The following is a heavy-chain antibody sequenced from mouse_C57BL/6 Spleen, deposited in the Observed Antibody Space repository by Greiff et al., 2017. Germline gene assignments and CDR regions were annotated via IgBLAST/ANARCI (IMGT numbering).Heavy chain of an antibody. Sequence: VQLQQSGAELAKPGASVKLSCKASGYTFTSYWMHWVKQRPGQGLEWIGYSNPSSGYSKYNQKFKDKATLTADKTSSTAYMQLSSLTYEDSAVYYCARWGGNVSSYWYFDVWGTGTTDTVSS. CDR2: SNPSSGYS. CDR1: GYTFTSYW. V-gene: IGHV1-7*01. J-gene: IGHJ1*03. CDR3: ARWGGNVSSYWYFDV. D-gene: IGHD1-1*01.